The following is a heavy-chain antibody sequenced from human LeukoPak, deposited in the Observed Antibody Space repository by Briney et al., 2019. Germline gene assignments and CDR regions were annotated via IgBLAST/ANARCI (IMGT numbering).Heavy chain of an antibody. Sequence: SETLSLTCAVYGGSFSGYYWSWIRQPPGKGLEWIGEINHSGSTNYNPSLKSRVTISVDTSKNQFSLNLSSVTAADTAVYYCARVPPVEIVLYYFDYWGQGTLVTVSS. CDR3: ARVPPVEIVLYYFDY. CDR1: GGSFSGYY. V-gene: IGHV4-34*01. CDR2: INHSGST. D-gene: IGHD5-12*01. J-gene: IGHJ4*02.